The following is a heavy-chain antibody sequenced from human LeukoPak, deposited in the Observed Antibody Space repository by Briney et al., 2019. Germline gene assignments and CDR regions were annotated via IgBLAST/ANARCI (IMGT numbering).Heavy chain of an antibody. V-gene: IGHV3-23*01. J-gene: IGHJ6*03. D-gene: IGHD3-3*01. CDR1: GFTFSNYA. CDR2: ISGLGTNT. Sequence: GGSLRLSCAASGFTFSNYALTWVRQAPGKGLEWVSSISGLGTNTYYADSVKGRFTISRDNSKNTLYLQMNSLRAEDTAVYYCAKEGADDFTIFGVVTPAYYYYMDVWGKGTTVTVSS. CDR3: AKEGADDFTIFGVVTPAYYYYMDV.